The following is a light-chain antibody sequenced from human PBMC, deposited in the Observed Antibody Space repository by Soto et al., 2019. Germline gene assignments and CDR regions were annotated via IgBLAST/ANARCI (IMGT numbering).Light chain of an antibody. CDR3: QKYNSAPRT. CDR2: AAS. Sequence: DIQMTQSPSSLSASVGDRVTITCRASHGISKYLAWYQQKLGKGPKLLIYAASTLQSGYQSQFRGSGSGTDFTLTISSLQPEDVATYYCQKYNSAPRTVGQGTKLEI. V-gene: IGKV1-27*01. J-gene: IGKJ1*01. CDR1: HGISKY.